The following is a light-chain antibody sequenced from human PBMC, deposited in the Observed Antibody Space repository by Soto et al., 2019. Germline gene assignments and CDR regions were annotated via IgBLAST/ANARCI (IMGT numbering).Light chain of an antibody. CDR3: QPRRNWPYLT. J-gene: IGKJ4*01. Sequence: EIVLTQSPDTLSLSPGERATLSCRASQSVSGYLGWYQQKPGQAPRLLIYDASNRAYGVPARFRGSGSGTNVTLTSASLEPDDFAVYSCQPRRNWPYLTFGGGTRV. V-gene: IGKV3-11*01. CDR1: QSVSGY. CDR2: DAS.